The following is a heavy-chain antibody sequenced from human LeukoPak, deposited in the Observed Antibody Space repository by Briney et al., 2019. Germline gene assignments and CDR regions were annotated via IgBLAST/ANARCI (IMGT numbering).Heavy chain of an antibody. J-gene: IGHJ6*02. CDR3: VRGKGSYGMDV. CDR1: GGSISSYY. Sequence: SETLSLTCTVSGGSISSYYWSWIRQPARKGLEWIGRIYTSGSTNYKSSLKSRVSMSVDTSKNQFSLKLSSVTAADTAVYYCVRGKGSYGMDVWGQGTTVTVSS. V-gene: IGHV4-4*07. CDR2: IYTSGST.